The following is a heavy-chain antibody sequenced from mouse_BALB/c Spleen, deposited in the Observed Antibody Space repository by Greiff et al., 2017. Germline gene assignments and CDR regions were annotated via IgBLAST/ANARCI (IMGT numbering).Heavy chain of an antibody. D-gene: IGHD3-1*01. CDR1: GYTFTSYY. V-gene: IGHV1S81*02. Sequence: QVQLQQSGAELVKPGASVKLSCKASGYTFTSYYMYWVKQRPGQGLEWIGEINPSNGGTNFNEKFKSKATLTVDKSSSTAYMQLSSLTSEDSAVYYCARYSSGYVGAWFAYWGQGTLVTVSA. CDR3: ARYSSGYVGAWFAY. CDR2: INPSNGGT. J-gene: IGHJ3*01.